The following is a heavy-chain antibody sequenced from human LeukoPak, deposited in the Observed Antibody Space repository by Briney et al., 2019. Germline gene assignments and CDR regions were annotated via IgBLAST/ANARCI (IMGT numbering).Heavy chain of an antibody. J-gene: IGHJ5*02. CDR3: AGVMSGYCSGGSCYSDSP. D-gene: IGHD2-15*01. CDR2: MNPNSGNT. Sequence: ASVKVSCKASGYTFTSYDINWVRQATGQGLEWMGWMNPNSGNTGYAQKFQGRVTMTRNTSISTAYMELSSLRSEDTAVYYCAGVMSGYCSGGSCYSDSPWGQGTLVTVSS. V-gene: IGHV1-8*01. CDR1: GYTFTSYD.